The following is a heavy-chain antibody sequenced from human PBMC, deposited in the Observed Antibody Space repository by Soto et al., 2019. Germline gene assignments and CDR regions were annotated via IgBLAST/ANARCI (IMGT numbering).Heavy chain of an antibody. D-gene: IGHD2-2*01. CDR1: GGTFSNYA. J-gene: IGHJ6*02. V-gene: IGHV1-69*01. CDR2: IIPIVGTG. CDR3: ARVVILVPTASTHYCYHMDV. Sequence: QVQLVQSGAEVRKPGSSVTVSCKASGGTFSNYAISWVRQAPGQGLEWMGGIIPIVGTGSYAQKFQGRVTITAAEPTTAAYMERSSLRFEDTAVYYCARVVILVPTASTHYCYHMDVWGPGTTVTVSS.